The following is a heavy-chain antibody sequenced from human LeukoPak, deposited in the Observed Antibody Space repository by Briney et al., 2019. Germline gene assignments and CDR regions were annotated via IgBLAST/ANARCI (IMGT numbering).Heavy chain of an antibody. Sequence: VASVKVSCKASGYTFSDYYIHWVRQAPGQGPEWMGWIDPKSGDTNYAHRFRGRVTLTRDTSITTAYMGLSRLTSDDTAVYYCARGKSYKYFSWWFDPWGQGTLVTVSS. CDR2: IDPKSGDT. CDR1: GYTFSDYY. D-gene: IGHD1-26*01. V-gene: IGHV1-2*02. J-gene: IGHJ5*02. CDR3: ARGKSYKYFSWWFDP.